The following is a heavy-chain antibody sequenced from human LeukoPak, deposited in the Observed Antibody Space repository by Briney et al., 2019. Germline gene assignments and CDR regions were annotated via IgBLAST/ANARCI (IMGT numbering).Heavy chain of an antibody. CDR2: ISGSGGST. Sequence: GGSLRLSCAASGFTFSSSAMSWVRQAPGKGLEWVSGISGSGGSTYYADSVKGRFTISRDNSKNTLYLQMNSLRAEGTAVYYCAKAGSIRFDYWGQGTLVTVSS. V-gene: IGHV3-23*01. CDR3: AKAGSIRFDY. J-gene: IGHJ4*02. D-gene: IGHD1-26*01. CDR1: GFTFSSSA.